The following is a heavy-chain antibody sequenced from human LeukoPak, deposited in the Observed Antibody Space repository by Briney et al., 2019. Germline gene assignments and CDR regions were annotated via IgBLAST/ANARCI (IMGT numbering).Heavy chain of an antibody. D-gene: IGHD3-22*01. CDR3: ARGGDGSGFDY. Sequence: GGSLRLSCATSGFTFSSYWMSWVRQAPGKWLEWVANIKEDGSEKYYVDSVKGRFTIFRDNAKKSLYLQMNSLRAEDAALYYCARGGDGSGFDYWGQGSLITVSS. V-gene: IGHV3-7*01. CDR1: GFTFSSYW. J-gene: IGHJ4*02. CDR2: IKEDGSEK.